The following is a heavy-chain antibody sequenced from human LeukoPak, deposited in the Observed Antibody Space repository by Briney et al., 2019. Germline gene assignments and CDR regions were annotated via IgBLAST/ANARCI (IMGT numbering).Heavy chain of an antibody. Sequence: GASVKVSCKASGGTFSSYAISWVRQAPGQGLEWMGGINPNSGGTNYAQKFQGRVTMTRDTSISTAYMELSRLRSDDTAVYYCARGRRQLELGDYWGQGTLVTVSS. D-gene: IGHD1-1*01. V-gene: IGHV1-2*02. CDR2: INPNSGGT. CDR3: ARGRRQLELGDY. J-gene: IGHJ4*02. CDR1: GGTFSSYA.